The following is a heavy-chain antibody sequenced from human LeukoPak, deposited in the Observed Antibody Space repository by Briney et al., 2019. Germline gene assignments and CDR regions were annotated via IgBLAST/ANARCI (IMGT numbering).Heavy chain of an antibody. CDR3: ARALHGYYYYYMDV. CDR2: ISAYNGNT. CDR1: GYTFTSYG. Sequence: ASVKVSCKASGYTFTSYGISWVRQAPEQGLEWMGWISAYNGNTNYAQKLQGRVTMTTDTSTSTAYMELRSLRSDDTAVYYCARALHGYYYYYMDVWGKGTTVTVSS. V-gene: IGHV1-18*01. J-gene: IGHJ6*03.